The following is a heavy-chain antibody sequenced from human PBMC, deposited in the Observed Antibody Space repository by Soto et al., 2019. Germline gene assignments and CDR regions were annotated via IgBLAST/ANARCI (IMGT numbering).Heavy chain of an antibody. J-gene: IGHJ4*02. V-gene: IGHV4-31*03. CDR3: ARRTTVTPDKCFDY. CDR1: GGSISIGGYY. Sequence: PSETLSLTCTVSGGSISIGGYYWSWILHHPGKGLEWIGYIYYSGSTYYNPSLKSRVTISVDTSKNQFSLKLSSVTAADTAVYYCARRTTVTPDKCFDYWGQGTLVTVSS. CDR2: IYYSGST. D-gene: IGHD4-17*01.